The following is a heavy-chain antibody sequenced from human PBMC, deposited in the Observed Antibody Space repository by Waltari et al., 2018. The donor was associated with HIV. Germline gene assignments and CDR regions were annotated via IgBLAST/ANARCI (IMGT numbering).Heavy chain of an antibody. V-gene: IGHV4-34*01. Sequence: QVQLQQWGAGLLKPSETLSLTCAVYGGAFTDSYWSWIRQPPGKELEWIGEINHSGSTNNNPSLESRVIISVDSSKNQFSLNLTSVTAADAAVYYCVRGTTYCSGVNCYGGWFDPWGQGTLVTVSS. CDR3: VRGTTYCSGVNCYGGWFDP. D-gene: IGHD2-15*01. CDR1: GGAFTDSY. CDR2: INHSGST. J-gene: IGHJ5*02.